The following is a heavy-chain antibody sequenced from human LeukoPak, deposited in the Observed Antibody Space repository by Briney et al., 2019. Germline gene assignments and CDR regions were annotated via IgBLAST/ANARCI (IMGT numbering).Heavy chain of an antibody. D-gene: IGHD5-24*01. V-gene: IGHV1-18*01. Sequence: ASVKVSCKASGGTFSSYAISWVRQAPGQGLEWMGWIRVYNGDTNYAQKFKGRATMTTDTSTNTAYMELRSLGSDDTAVYYCARGGSRVTTINILDYWGQGALVTVSS. CDR1: GGTFSSYA. J-gene: IGHJ4*02. CDR3: ARGGSRVTTINILDY. CDR2: IRVYNGDT.